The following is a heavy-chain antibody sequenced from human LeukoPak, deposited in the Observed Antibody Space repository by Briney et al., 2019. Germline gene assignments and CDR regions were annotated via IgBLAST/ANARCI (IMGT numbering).Heavy chain of an antibody. J-gene: IGHJ3*02. V-gene: IGHV3-23*01. Sequence: GGSLRLSCAASGFTFNRYDMSWARQAPGKGPEWVSSISGSGGSTFYADSVKGRFIISRDNSKNTLYLQMNSLRAEDTALYFCAKVLHPDAFDIWGQGTLVPVSS. CDR3: AKVLHPDAFDI. CDR1: GFTFNRYD. CDR2: ISGSGGST.